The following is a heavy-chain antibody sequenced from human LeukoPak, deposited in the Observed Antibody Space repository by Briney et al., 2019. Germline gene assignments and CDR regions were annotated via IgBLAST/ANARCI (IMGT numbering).Heavy chain of an antibody. CDR1: GFTFSGSA. V-gene: IGHV3-21*01. J-gene: IGHJ4*02. Sequence: GSLKLSCAASGFTFSGSAMHWVRQAPGKGLEWVSFIDSSSRYIYQADSVKGRFTISRDNAKSSVFLQMNSLRAEDTAVYYCARVGGHCTSTSCPPPDYWGQGTLVTVSS. CDR2: IDSSSRYI. D-gene: IGHD2-2*01. CDR3: ARVGGHCTSTSCPPPDY.